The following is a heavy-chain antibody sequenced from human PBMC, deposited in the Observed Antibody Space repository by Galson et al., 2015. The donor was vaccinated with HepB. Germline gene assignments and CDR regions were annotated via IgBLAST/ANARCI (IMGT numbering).Heavy chain of an antibody. J-gene: IGHJ5*02. CDR1: GGSISSGGYY. D-gene: IGHD3-22*01. CDR3: AREFLPYDSSTNWFDP. Sequence: LTCTVSGGSISSGGYYWSWIRQHPGKGLEWIGYIYYSGSTYYNPSLKSRVTISVDTSKNQFSLKLSSVTAADTAVYYCAREFLPYDSSTNWFDPWGQGTLVTVSS. CDR2: IYYSGST. V-gene: IGHV4-31*03.